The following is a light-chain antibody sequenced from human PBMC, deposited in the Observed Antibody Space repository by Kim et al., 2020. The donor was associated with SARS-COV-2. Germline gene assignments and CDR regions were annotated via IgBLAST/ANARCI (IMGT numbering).Light chain of an antibody. V-gene: IGKV1-5*03. CDR3: QQYNSKSCA. J-gene: IGKJ2*02. Sequence: DIQMTQSPSTLSASVGDRVTITCRASQSISSWLSWYQQKPGKAPKLLIYKASSLESGVPSRFSGSATGTEFTLTISSLQPDDIATYYCQQYNSKSCAFGQGTKLEI. CDR2: KAS. CDR1: QSISSW.